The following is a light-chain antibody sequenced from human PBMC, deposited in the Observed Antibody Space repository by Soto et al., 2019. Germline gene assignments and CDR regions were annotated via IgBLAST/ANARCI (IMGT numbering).Light chain of an antibody. V-gene: IGKV3-15*01. CDR1: QSITTS. CDR2: GAS. Sequence: EIVMTQSPATLSVSPGERITLSCRASQSITTSLAWYQQKPGQAPRLLIYGASTRATNVPARFSGSGSGTDFSLTISSLQSEDYSVYFCQQYTDWSTFGQGTRVEIK. J-gene: IGKJ1*01. CDR3: QQYTDWST.